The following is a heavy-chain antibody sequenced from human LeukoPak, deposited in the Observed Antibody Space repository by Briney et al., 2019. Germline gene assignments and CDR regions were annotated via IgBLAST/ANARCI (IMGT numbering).Heavy chain of an antibody. CDR1: GFTFSNYA. Sequence: PGGSLRLSWAASGFTFSNYAMHWVRQAPGKGLEWVAAVSYDGSNKYYADSVKGRFTISRDNSKNTLYLQMNSLRAEDAAIYYCATIGDRRTGELYRIDYWGQGTLVTVSS. D-gene: IGHD7-27*01. J-gene: IGHJ4*02. CDR2: VSYDGSNK. V-gene: IGHV3-30-3*01. CDR3: ATIGDRRTGELYRIDY.